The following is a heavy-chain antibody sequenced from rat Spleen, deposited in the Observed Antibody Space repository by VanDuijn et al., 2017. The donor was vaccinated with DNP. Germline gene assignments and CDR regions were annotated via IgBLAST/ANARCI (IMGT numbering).Heavy chain of an antibody. CDR2: INKESGTI. CDR1: GFNFNDNW. Sequence: EVKLVESGGGLVQPGRSLKISCAASGFNFNDNWMGWVRQAPGKGLEWIGEINKESGTIIYSPSLKDKFTISRDNAQNTLYLQMNKLGSEDTATYYWAKGPNYGGWSDYFDYWGQGVMVTVSS. V-gene: IGHV4-2*01. CDR3: AKGPNYGGWSDYFDY. D-gene: IGHD1-11*01. J-gene: IGHJ2*01.